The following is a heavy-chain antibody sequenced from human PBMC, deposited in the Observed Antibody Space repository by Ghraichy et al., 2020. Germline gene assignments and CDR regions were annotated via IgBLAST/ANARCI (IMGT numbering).Heavy chain of an antibody. Sequence: SETLSLTCTVSGGSISSYYWSWIRQPPGKGLEWIGYIYYSGSTNYNPSLKSRVTISVDTSKNQFSLKLSSVTAADTAVYYCARHRYDFWSEREGYNWFDPWGQGTLVTVSS. D-gene: IGHD3-3*01. CDR1: GGSISSYY. CDR2: IYYSGST. V-gene: IGHV4-59*01. CDR3: ARHRYDFWSEREGYNWFDP. J-gene: IGHJ5*02.